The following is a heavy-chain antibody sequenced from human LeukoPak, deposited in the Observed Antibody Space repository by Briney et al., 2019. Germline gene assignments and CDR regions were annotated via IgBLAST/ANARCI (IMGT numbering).Heavy chain of an antibody. V-gene: IGHV3-30*04. CDR2: ISYDGINK. D-gene: IGHD6-19*01. CDR1: GFTFSNYA. J-gene: IGHJ2*01. CDR3: AREPTVAGSWYFDL. Sequence: GGSLRLSCAASGFTFSNYAMHWVRQAPGKGLEWVAIISYDGINKYYADSVKGRFTISRDNAKNSLYLQMNSLRAEDTAVFYCAREPTVAGSWYFDLWGRGTLVTVSS.